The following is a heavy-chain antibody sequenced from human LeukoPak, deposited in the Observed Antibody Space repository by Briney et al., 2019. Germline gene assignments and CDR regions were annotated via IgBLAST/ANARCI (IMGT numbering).Heavy chain of an antibody. CDR2: IYSGGST. D-gene: IGHD5-18*01. J-gene: IGHJ3*02. V-gene: IGHV3-53*01. CDR3: AREHTAMAEGAFDI. Sequence: GGSLRLSCAASGFAFSNYAMSWVRQAPGKGLEWVSVIYSGGSTYYTDSVKGRFTISRDNSKNTLYLQMNSLRAEDTAVYYCAREHTAMAEGAFDIWGQGTMVTVSS. CDR1: GFAFSNYA.